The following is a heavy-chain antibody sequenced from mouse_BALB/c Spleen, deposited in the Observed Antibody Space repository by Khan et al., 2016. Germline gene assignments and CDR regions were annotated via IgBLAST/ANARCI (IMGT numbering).Heavy chain of an antibody. CDR3: ARWLDAMDY. V-gene: IGHV3-2*02. J-gene: IGHJ4*01. D-gene: IGHD2-2*01. CDR2: ISYSGTT. CDR1: GYSITSDYA. Sequence: EVKLLESGPGLVKPSQSLSLTCTVTGYSITSDYAWNWIRQFPGNKLEWMGYISYSGTTNYNPSLKHRISIPRDTSKNQLFLQLNSVTTEDTATYYCARWLDAMDYWGQGTSVTVSS.